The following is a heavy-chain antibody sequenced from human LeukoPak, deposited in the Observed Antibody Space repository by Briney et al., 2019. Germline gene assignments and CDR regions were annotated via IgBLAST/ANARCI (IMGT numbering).Heavy chain of an antibody. CDR2: INHSGST. D-gene: IGHD5-18*01. CDR1: GFTFSSYA. J-gene: IGHJ4*02. Sequence: LRLSCAASGFTFSSYAMHWVRQPPGKGLEWIGEINHSGSTNYNPSLKSRVTISVDTSKNQFSLKLSSVTAADTAVYYCARGGDTAMGDYWGQGTLVTVSS. V-gene: IGHV4-34*01. CDR3: ARGGDTAMGDY.